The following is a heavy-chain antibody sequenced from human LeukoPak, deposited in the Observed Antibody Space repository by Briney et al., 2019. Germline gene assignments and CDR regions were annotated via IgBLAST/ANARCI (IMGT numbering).Heavy chain of an antibody. J-gene: IGHJ4*02. D-gene: IGHD6-13*01. V-gene: IGHV1-2*02. CDR1: GYTFTGYY. CDR2: INPNSGGT. CDR3: ARASSSWPEYYFDY. Sequence: ASVKVSCKASGYTFTGYYMHWVRRAPGQGLEWMGWINPNSGGTNYAQKFQGRVTMTRDTSISTAYMELSRLRSDDTAVYYCARASSSWPEYYFDYWGQGTLVTVSS.